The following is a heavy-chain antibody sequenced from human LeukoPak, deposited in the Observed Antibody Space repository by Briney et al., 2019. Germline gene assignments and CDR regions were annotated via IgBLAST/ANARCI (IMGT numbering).Heavy chain of an antibody. D-gene: IGHD3-22*01. V-gene: IGHV3-11*01. Sequence: GGSLRLSCAASGFTFSDYYMSWIRQAPGKGLEWVSYISSSGSTIYYADSVKGRFTISRDNAKNSLYLQMNSLRAEDTAVYYCARVAGLREVITPYYYYYYMDVWGKGTTVTVSS. CDR2: ISSSGSTI. J-gene: IGHJ6*03. CDR1: GFTFSDYY. CDR3: ARVAGLREVITPYYYYYYMDV.